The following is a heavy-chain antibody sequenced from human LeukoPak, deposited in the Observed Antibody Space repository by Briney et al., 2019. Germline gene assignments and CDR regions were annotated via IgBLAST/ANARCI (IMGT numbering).Heavy chain of an antibody. CDR3: ARTDSYYCYMDV. Sequence: PSETLSLTCTVSGGSLSSYYWSWIRQPPGKGLEWIGYIYYGGSTNYNPSLENRVTISVDTSKSQFSLKLSSVTAADTAVYYCARTDSYYCYMDVWGKGTTVTVSS. V-gene: IGHV4-59*01. CDR1: GGSLSSYY. J-gene: IGHJ6*03. CDR2: IYYGGST.